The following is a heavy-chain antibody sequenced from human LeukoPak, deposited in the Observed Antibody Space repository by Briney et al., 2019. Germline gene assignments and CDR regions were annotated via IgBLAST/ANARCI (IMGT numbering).Heavy chain of an antibody. Sequence: GGSLRLSCAASGFTFSSYSMNWVRQAPGKGLEWVSYISSSSSTIYYADSVKGRFTISRDNAKNSLYLQMNSLRAEDTAVYYCAGAQSYFFRGEYFDYWGQGTLVTVSS. J-gene: IGHJ4*02. CDR1: GFTFSSYS. CDR2: ISSSSSTI. V-gene: IGHV3-48*01. CDR3: AGAQSYFFRGEYFDY. D-gene: IGHD1-26*01.